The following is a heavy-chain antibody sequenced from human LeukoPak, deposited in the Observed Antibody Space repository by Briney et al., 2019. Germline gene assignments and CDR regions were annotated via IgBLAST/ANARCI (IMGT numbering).Heavy chain of an antibody. Sequence: SETLSLTCTVSGGSISSYYRSWIRQPPGKGLEWIGYIYTSGSTNYNPSLKSRVTISVDTSKNQFSLKLSSVTAADTAVYYCAKQGETGMDVWGKGTTVTVSS. V-gene: IGHV4-4*09. D-gene: IGHD7-27*01. J-gene: IGHJ6*04. CDR1: GGSISSYY. CDR2: IYTSGST. CDR3: AKQGETGMDV.